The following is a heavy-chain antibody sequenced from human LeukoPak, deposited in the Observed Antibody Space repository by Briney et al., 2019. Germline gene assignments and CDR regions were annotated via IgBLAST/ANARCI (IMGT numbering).Heavy chain of an antibody. D-gene: IGHD3-9*01. CDR2: IYTSGST. CDR1: GGSISSYY. J-gene: IGHJ6*02. CDR3: ARDPYYDILTGYYYGMDV. Sequence: PSETLSLTCTVSGGSISSYYWSWLRQPAGKGLEWIRRIYTSGSTNYNPSLKSRVTMSVDTSKNQFSLKLSSVTAADTAVYYCARDPYYDILTGYYYGMDVWGQGTTVTVSS. V-gene: IGHV4-4*07.